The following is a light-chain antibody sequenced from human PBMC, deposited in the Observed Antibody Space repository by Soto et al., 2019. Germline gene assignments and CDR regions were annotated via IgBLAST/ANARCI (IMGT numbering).Light chain of an antibody. CDR2: DVC. CDR1: HNIDTW. CDR3: QQTYSTPWT. Sequence: DIQMTHSPSTLSASIWAAVTIICSTSHNIDTWLAWFQQKPGKAPKLLIHDVCSLQSGVPSRFSGSGSGADFALTINSLQPEDFATIYCQQTYSTPWTFGQGTKVDIK. J-gene: IGKJ1*01. V-gene: IGKV1-39*01.